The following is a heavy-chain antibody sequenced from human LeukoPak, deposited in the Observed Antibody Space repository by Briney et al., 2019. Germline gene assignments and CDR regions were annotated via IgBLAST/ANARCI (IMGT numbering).Heavy chain of an antibody. D-gene: IGHD2-15*01. CDR2: ISSNGGST. CDR1: GFTFSSYA. V-gene: IGHV3-64*01. J-gene: IGHJ4*02. CDR3: ARVGGYCGRISCPYYFDY. Sequence: GGSLRLSCAASGFTFSSYAMHWVRQAPGKGLEYVSAISSNGGSTYYANSVKGRFTISRDNSKNTLYLQMGSLRAEDMAVYYCARVGGYCGRISCPYYFDYWGQGSLVAVSS.